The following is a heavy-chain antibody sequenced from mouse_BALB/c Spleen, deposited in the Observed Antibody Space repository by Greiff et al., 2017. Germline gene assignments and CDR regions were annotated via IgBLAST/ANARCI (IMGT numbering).Heavy chain of an antibody. Sequence: VQLQQPGAELVKPGASVKLSCKASGYTFTSYWMHWVKQRPGQGLEWIGEINPSNGRTNYNEKFKSKATLTVDKSSSTAYMQLSSLTSEDSAVYYCARITAEYFDDWGQGTTLTVSS. V-gene: IGHV1S81*02. CDR3: ARITAEYFDD. J-gene: IGHJ2*01. D-gene: IGHD1-1*01. CDR1: GYTFTSYW. CDR2: INPSNGRT.